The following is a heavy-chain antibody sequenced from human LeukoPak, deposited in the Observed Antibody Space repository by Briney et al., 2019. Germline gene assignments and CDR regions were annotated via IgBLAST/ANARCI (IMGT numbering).Heavy chain of an antibody. J-gene: IGHJ5*02. CDR3: ARRALAARPGSNWFDP. D-gene: IGHD6-6*01. V-gene: IGHV3-21*01. CDR2: ISSSSSYI. Sequence: PGGSLRLSCVASGFTFSNYAMSWVRQAPGKGLEWVSSISSSSSYIYYADSVEGRFTISRDNAKNSLYLQMNSLRAEDTAVYYCARRALAARPGSNWFDPWGQGTLVTVSS. CDR1: GFTFSNYA.